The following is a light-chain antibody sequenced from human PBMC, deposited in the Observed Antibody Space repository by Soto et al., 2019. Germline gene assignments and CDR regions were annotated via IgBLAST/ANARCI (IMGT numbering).Light chain of an antibody. CDR3: QQYNSYSRT. V-gene: IGKV1-5*03. J-gene: IGKJ1*01. CDR2: KAS. CDR1: QSISSW. Sequence: DIQMTQSPSTLSASVGDRVTITCRASQSISSWLAWYQQKPGKAPKLLIYKASSLESGVPSRFSGSGSGTEFTLTISSLQPDDFATYYCQQYNSYSRTFRLGTKVEIK.